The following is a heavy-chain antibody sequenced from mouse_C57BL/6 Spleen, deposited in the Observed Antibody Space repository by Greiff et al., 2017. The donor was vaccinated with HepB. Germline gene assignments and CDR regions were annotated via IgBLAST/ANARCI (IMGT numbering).Heavy chain of an antibody. V-gene: IGHV10-1*01. D-gene: IGHD3-3*01. Sequence: EVMLVESGGGLVQPKGSLKLSCAASGFSFNTYAMNWVRQAPGKGLEWVARIRSKSNNYATYYADSVKDRFTISRDDSESMLYLQMNNLKTEDTAMYYCVREVAGTGPFDYWGQGTTLTVSS. CDR1: GFSFNTYA. J-gene: IGHJ2*01. CDR2: IRSKSNNYAT. CDR3: VREVAGTGPFDY.